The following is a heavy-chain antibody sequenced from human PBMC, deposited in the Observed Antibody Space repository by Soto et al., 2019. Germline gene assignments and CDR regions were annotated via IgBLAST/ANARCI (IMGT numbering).Heavy chain of an antibody. Sequence: PSETLSLTRSGTNGEISTGNYFWSWVRQHPGKGLEWIGFISYSGSAYYNPSLKSRVTISVDTSKNQFSLNLSFVTAADTAVYYCATMGTPSVIDKANPLQSPPWG. J-gene: IGHJ5*02. CDR1: NGEISTGNYF. V-gene: IGHV4-30-4*01. D-gene: IGHD2-15*01. CDR3: ATMGTPSVIDKANPLQSPP. CDR2: ISYSGSA.